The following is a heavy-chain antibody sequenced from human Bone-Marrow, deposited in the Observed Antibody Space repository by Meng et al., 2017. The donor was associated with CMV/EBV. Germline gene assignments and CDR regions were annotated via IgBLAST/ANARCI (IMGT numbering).Heavy chain of an antibody. Sequence: GGSLRLSCAASGFTVSSNYMSWVRQAPGKGLEWVSVIYSGGSTYYADSVKGRFTISRDNSKNTLYLQMNSLRAEDTAAYYCARGKYSSSWYGMDVWGQGTTVTVSS. D-gene: IGHD6-13*01. J-gene: IGHJ6*02. CDR1: GFTVSSNY. V-gene: IGHV3-53*01. CDR2: IYSGGST. CDR3: ARGKYSSSWYGMDV.